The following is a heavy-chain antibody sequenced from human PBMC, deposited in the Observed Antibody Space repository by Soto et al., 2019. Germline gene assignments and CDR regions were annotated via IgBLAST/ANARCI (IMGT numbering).Heavy chain of an antibody. Sequence: QVQLVQSGAEVKKPGASVKVSCKASGYTFTSYYIHWVRQAPGQGLEWMGIINPSGGGTSYAQKLENRVPVPGEPSPRTASGERSSRGSGDTAVYYGARGGGFPAAPGAYGAQGPLATVPS. CDR1: GYTFTSYY. CDR2: INPSGGGT. V-gene: IGHV1-46*01. D-gene: IGHD3-10*01. CDR3: ARGGGFPAAPGAY. J-gene: IGHJ1*01.